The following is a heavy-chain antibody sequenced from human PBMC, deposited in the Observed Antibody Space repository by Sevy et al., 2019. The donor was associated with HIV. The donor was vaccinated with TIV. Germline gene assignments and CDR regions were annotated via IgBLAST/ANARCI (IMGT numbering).Heavy chain of an antibody. D-gene: IGHD5-12*01. J-gene: IGHJ4*02. Sequence: SESLSLTCTVSGGSVSSGSYYWSWIRQPPGKGLEWIGYIYYSGSTNYNPSLKSRVTISVDTSKNQFSLKLSSVTAADTAVYYCGRDLGYSGYDFWGQGTLVTVSS. CDR3: GRDLGYSGYDF. V-gene: IGHV4-61*01. CDR1: GGSVSSGSYY. CDR2: IYYSGST.